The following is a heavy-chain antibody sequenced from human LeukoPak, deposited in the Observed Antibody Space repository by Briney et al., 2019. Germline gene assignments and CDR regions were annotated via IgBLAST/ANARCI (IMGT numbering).Heavy chain of an antibody. J-gene: IGHJ2*01. CDR1: GGSISSYY. D-gene: IGHD2-15*01. CDR2: IYYSGST. Sequence: WETLSLTCTVSGGSISSYYWSWIRQPPGKGLEWIGYIYYSGSTNYNPSLKSRVTISVDTSKNQFSLKLSSVTAADTAVYYCARGPREDIVVVVAAGHWYFDLWGRGTLVTVSS. CDR3: ARGPREDIVVVVAAGHWYFDL. V-gene: IGHV4-59*01.